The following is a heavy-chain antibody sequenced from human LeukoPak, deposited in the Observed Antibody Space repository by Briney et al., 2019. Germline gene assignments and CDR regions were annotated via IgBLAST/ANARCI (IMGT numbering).Heavy chain of an antibody. CDR1: GFTFSRYA. D-gene: IGHD3-10*01. Sequence: GGSLRLSCAASGFTFSRYAMSWVRQAPGKGLEWVSAISGSGGSTYYADSVKGRFTISRDNSKNTLYLQMNSLRAEDTAAYYCAKRVGSYYTPGYFDYWGQGTLVTVSS. CDR3: AKRVGSYYTPGYFDY. J-gene: IGHJ4*02. V-gene: IGHV3-23*01. CDR2: ISGSGGST.